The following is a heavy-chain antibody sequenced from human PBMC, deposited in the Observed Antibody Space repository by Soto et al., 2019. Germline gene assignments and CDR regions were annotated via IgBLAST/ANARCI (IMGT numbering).Heavy chain of an antibody. V-gene: IGHV1-2*02. Sequence: QMVQSGAEVKKPGASVKVSCKTSGSTFIAYYIHWVRQAPGQGLEWMGWIDPKSGGTTYEQKFLGRVNMTRNTSINAAYMELNTLTAVDTALYYWARISADCQDWGQGTLITVSS. D-gene: IGHD2-21*02. J-gene: IGHJ4*02. CDR2: IDPKSGGT. CDR1: GSTFIAYY. CDR3: ARISADCQD.